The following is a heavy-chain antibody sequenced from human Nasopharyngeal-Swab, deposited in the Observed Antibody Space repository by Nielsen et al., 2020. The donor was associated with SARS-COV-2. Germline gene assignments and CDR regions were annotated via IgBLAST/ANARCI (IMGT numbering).Heavy chain of an antibody. CDR3: ARGARGPTYYYYYMDV. J-gene: IGHJ6*03. CDR2: IYYSGST. CDR1: GGSISSYY. V-gene: IGHV4-59*01. D-gene: IGHD3-16*01. Sequence: SETLSLTCTVSGGSISSYYWSWIRQPPGKGLEWMGYIYYSGSTNYNPSLKSRVTISVDTSKNQFSLKLRSVTAADTAVYYCARGARGPTYYYYYMDVWGKGTTVTVSS.